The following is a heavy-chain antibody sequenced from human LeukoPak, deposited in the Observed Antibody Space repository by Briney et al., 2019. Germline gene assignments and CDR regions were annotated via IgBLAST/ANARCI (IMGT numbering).Heavy chain of an antibody. CDR3: AREGYYGSGSPPSLYFDY. CDR2: TSSDLNVK. D-gene: IGHD3-10*01. Sequence: PGRSLRLSCSASGFVFSDYPLHWVRQAPGKGLEWVAVTSSDLNVKLYADSVKGRFTISRDNSRSTLYLQMNSLRPEDTAIYYCAREGYYGSGSPPSLYFDYWGQGTLVTVSS. J-gene: IGHJ4*02. V-gene: IGHV3-30-3*01. CDR1: GFVFSDYP.